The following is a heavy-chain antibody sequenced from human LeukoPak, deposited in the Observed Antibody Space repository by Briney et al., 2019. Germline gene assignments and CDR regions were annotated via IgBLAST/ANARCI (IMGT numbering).Heavy chain of an antibody. CDR3: ARDRDYYDSSNYYYASDS. CDR2: IIPISATA. J-gene: IGHJ4*02. V-gene: IGHV1-69*13. CDR1: GGTFSSYA. D-gene: IGHD3-22*01. Sequence: SVKVSCKASGGTFSSYAISWVRQAPGQGLEWMGGIIPISATANYAQKFQGRVTITADESTSTTYMELSSLRSEDTAVYYCARDRDYYDSSNYYYASDSWGQGTLVTVSS.